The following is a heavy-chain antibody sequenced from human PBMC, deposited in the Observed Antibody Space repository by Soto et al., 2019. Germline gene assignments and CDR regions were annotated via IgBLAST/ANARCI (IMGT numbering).Heavy chain of an antibody. J-gene: IGHJ4*02. CDR3: ARDRYGSGSYFDY. CDR1: GFTFSSYA. Sequence: QVQLVESGGGVVQPGRSLRLSCAASGFTFSSYAMHWVRQAPGKGLEWVALMWYDESNKYYADSVKGRITISRDNSKNTLYLEMNSLRAEDTAVYYCARDRYGSGSYFDYWGQGTLVTVSS. D-gene: IGHD3-10*01. CDR2: MWYDESNK. V-gene: IGHV3-33*01.